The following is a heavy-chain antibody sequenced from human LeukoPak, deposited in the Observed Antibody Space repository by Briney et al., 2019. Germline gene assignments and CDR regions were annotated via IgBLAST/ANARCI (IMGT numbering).Heavy chain of an antibody. Sequence: GWSLSLSRAASLFTFSSYSMNWVRQAPGKGLEWVSCISGSSSYMYYADSVKGRFTISRDNAKNSLYLQMNSLRAEDTAIYYCARDRDTVTGYFDLWGRGTLVTVSS. J-gene: IGHJ2*01. CDR2: ISGSSSYM. CDR1: LFTFSSYS. V-gene: IGHV3-21*01. CDR3: ARDRDTVTGYFDL. D-gene: IGHD4-17*01.